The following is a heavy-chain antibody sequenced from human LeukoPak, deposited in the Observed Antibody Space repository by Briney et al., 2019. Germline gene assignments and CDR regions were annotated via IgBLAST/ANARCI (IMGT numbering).Heavy chain of an antibody. CDR3: AREFGQPNDAFDI. J-gene: IGHJ3*02. V-gene: IGHV1-46*01. D-gene: IGHD3-10*01. CDR2: INPSGGST. CDR1: GYTFTSYY. Sequence: ASVKVSCKASGYTFTSYYMHWVRQAPGQGLEWMGIINPSGGSTSYAQEFQGRVTMTRDTSTSTVYMELSSLRSEDTAVYYCAREFGQPNDAFDIWGQGTMVTVSS.